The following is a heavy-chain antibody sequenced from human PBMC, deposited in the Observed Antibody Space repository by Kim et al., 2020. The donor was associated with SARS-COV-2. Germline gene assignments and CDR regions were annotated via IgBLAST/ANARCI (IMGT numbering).Heavy chain of an antibody. D-gene: IGHD1-26*01. CDR3: GRYSGSYGAIDY. J-gene: IGHJ4*02. V-gene: IGHV1-46*01. CDR1: GYTFTSYY. CDR2: INPSGGST. Sequence: ASVKVSCKASGYTFTSYYMHWVRQAPGQGLEWMGIINPSGGSTSYAQKFQGRVTMTRDTSTSTVYMELSSLRSEDMAVYYCGRYSGSYGAIDYWGQGTLVTVSS.